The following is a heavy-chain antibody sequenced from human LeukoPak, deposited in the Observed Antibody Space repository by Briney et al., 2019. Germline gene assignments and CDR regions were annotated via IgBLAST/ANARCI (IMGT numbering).Heavy chain of an antibody. CDR1: GWSFNDYY. V-gene: IGHV4-34*01. CDR2: INARGDT. Sequence: SETLSLTYAVYGWSFNDYYWNWIRQPPGKGLEWIGEINARGDTNYNPSLKSRVTISVDTSKKQFSLRLTSMIAADTALYYCARGQVPAARGYNWFDPWGQGTLVTVSS. J-gene: IGHJ5*02. D-gene: IGHD2-2*01. CDR3: ARGQVPAARGYNWFDP.